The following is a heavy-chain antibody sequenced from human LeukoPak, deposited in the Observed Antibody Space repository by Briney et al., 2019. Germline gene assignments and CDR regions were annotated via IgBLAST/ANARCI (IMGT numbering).Heavy chain of an antibody. Sequence: GASVKVSCKASGYTFTGCYMHWVRQAPGQGLEWMGWINPNSGGTNYAQKFQGRVTMTRDTSISTAYMELSRLRSDDTAVYYCARDMVANGEQNYWGQGTLVTVSS. V-gene: IGHV1-2*02. D-gene: IGHD5-12*01. CDR1: GYTFTGCY. CDR3: ARDMVANGEQNY. J-gene: IGHJ4*02. CDR2: INPNSGGT.